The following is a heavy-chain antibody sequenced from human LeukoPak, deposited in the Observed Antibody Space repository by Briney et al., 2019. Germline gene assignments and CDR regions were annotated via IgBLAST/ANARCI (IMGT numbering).Heavy chain of an antibody. Sequence: PGGSLRLSCAASDSTFSSHGMNWVRQAPGKGLEWVSYISDSSRYIYYAESVRCRFTISRDDAENSLYLQLNSLRAEDTAVYFCARGAQCSGTNCWGYYYYYMDVWGKGTTVTVSS. CDR1: DSTFSSHG. V-gene: IGHV3-21*01. CDR3: ARGAQCSGTNCWGYYYYYMDV. D-gene: IGHD2-2*01. CDR2: ISDSSRYI. J-gene: IGHJ6*03.